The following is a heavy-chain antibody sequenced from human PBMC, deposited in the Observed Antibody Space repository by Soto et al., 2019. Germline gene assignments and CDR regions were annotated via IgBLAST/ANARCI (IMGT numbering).Heavy chain of an antibody. CDR2: ISCSGGST. CDR3: AKNPRHGGPLLDFDY. Sequence: SCEASGFTFSSYARRWVRQAPGKGLEWVSAISCSGGSTYYADSVKGRFTISRDNSKNTLYLQMNSLRAEDTAVYYCAKNPRHGGPLLDFDYWGQGTLVTVSS. D-gene: IGHD2-15*01. CDR1: GFTFSSYA. J-gene: IGHJ4*02. V-gene: IGHV3-23*01.